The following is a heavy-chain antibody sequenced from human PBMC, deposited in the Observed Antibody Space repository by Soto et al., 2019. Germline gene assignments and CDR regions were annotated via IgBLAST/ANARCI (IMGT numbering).Heavy chain of an antibody. Sequence: QLQLQESGPGLVKPSETLSLTCTVSGGSISSSSYYWGWIRQPPGKGLEWIGRIYYSGSTYYNPSLKSRVTISVDTSKNQFSLKLSSVTAADAAVYYCARHEAGVFQHWGQGTLVTDSS. J-gene: IGHJ1*01. CDR1: GGSISSSSYY. D-gene: IGHD3-10*01. CDR2: IYYSGST. V-gene: IGHV4-39*01. CDR3: ARHEAGVFQH.